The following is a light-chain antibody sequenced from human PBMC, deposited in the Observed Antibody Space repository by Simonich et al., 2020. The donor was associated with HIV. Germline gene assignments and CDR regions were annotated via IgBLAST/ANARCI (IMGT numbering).Light chain of an antibody. Sequence: QSALTQPASVSGSPGQSITISCTGTSSDVGGYNYVSWYQQHPGKAPKLMIYEVSKRPSGVHDRFSGSKSGNTASLTVSGLQAEDEADYYCSSYAGSNNLVFGGGTKLTVL. V-gene: IGLV2-8*01. CDR2: EVS. J-gene: IGLJ3*02. CDR3: SSYAGSNNLV. CDR1: SSDVGGYNY.